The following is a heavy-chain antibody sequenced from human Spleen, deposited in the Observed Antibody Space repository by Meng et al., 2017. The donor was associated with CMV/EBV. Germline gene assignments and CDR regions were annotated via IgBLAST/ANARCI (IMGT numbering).Heavy chain of an antibody. Sequence: SQTLSLTCAVSGGSFSGSYWSWIRQPVGKGLEWIGEINHSGRTNYNPSLKSRVTISVDTSKNQFSLKLSSVTAADTAVYYCARGAHDYSNYHYYYYGMDVWGQGTTVTVSS. D-gene: IGHD4-11*01. J-gene: IGHJ6*02. CDR3: ARGAHDYSNYHYYYYGMDV. CDR1: GGSFSGSY. V-gene: IGHV4-34*01. CDR2: INHSGRT.